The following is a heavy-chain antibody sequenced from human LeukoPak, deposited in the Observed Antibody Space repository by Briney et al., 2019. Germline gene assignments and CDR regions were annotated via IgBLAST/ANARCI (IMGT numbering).Heavy chain of an antibody. CDR3: AATRYNWNDPGYYFDY. CDR1: GGSISSYY. V-gene: IGHV4-59*08. D-gene: IGHD1-20*01. Sequence: PSETLSLTCTVSGGSISSYYWSWIRQPPGKGLEWIGYLYYSGITNYNPSLKSRVTISVDTSKNQFSLKLSSVTAADTAVYFCAATRYNWNDPGYYFDYWGQGTLVTVSS. CDR2: LYYSGIT. J-gene: IGHJ4*02.